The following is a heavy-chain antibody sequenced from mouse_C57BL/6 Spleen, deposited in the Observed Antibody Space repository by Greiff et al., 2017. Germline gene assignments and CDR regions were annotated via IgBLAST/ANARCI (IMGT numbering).Heavy chain of an antibody. V-gene: IGHV1-64*01. CDR1: GYTFTSYW. CDR3: ARSYYGVGGWYFDV. Sequence: QVQLQQPGAELVKPGASVKLSCKASGYTFTSYWMHWVKQRPGQGLEWIGMIHPNSGSTNYNEKFKSKATLTVDKSSSTAYMQLSSLPSEDSAVYYCARSYYGVGGWYFDVWGTGTTVTVSS. CDR2: IHPNSGST. J-gene: IGHJ1*03. D-gene: IGHD1-2*01.